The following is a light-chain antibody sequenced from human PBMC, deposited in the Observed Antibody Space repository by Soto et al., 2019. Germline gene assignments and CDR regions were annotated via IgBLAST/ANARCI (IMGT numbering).Light chain of an antibody. CDR1: SSDVGGYNY. CDR2: DVS. V-gene: IGLV2-14*01. Sequence: QSALTQPASVSGSPGQSITISCTGTSSDVGGYNYVSWYQQHPGKAPKLMIYDVSNRPSGVSNRFSGSKSGNTASLTISGXXXXDXADYYCSSYTSSSTVVFGGGTKLTVL. CDR3: SSYTSSSTVV. J-gene: IGLJ2*01.